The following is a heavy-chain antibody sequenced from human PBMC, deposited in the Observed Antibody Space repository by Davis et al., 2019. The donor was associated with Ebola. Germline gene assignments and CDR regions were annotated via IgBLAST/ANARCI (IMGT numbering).Heavy chain of an antibody. V-gene: IGHV1-2*02. D-gene: IGHD2-2*01. CDR1: GYTFTGYY. J-gene: IGHJ6*02. CDR3: ARDMGVVPAATPGYYYYGMDV. Sequence: ASVKVSCKASGYTFTGYYMHWVRQAPGQGLEWMGWINPNSGGTNYAQKFQGRVTMTRDTSISTAYMELSRLRSDDTAVYYCARDMGVVPAATPGYYYYGMDVWGQGTTVTVSS. CDR2: INPNSGGT.